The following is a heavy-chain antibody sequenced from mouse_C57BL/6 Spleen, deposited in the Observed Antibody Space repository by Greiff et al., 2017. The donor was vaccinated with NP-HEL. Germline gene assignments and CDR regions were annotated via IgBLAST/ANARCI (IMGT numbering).Heavy chain of an antibody. CDR1: GYTFTSYW. Sequence: QVQLQQSGAELVRPGSSVKLSCKASGYTFTSYWMDWVKQRPGQGLEWIGNIYPSDSETHYNQKFKDKATLTVDKSSSTAYMQLSSLTSEDSAVYYCARRGIYYGSSYGLFDYWGQGTTLTVSS. D-gene: IGHD1-1*01. CDR2: IYPSDSET. CDR3: ARRGIYYGSSYGLFDY. V-gene: IGHV1-61*01. J-gene: IGHJ2*01.